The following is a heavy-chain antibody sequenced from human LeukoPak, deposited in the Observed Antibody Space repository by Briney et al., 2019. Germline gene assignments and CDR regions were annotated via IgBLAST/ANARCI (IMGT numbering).Heavy chain of an antibody. CDR2: ISYDGSNK. CDR3: ANLRGGGRLPAADLDY. CDR1: GFTFSSYG. V-gene: IGHV3-30*18. Sequence: SGGSLRLSCAASGFTFSSYGMHWVRQAPGKGLEWVAVISYDGSNKYYADSVKGRFTISRDNSKNTLYLQMNSLRAEDRAVYYCANLRGGGRLPAADLDYWGQGTLVTVSS. J-gene: IGHJ4*02. D-gene: IGHD2-2*01.